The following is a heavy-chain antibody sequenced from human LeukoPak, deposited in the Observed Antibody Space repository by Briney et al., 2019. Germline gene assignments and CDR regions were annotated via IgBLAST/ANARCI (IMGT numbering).Heavy chain of an antibody. CDR2: INHSGRT. J-gene: IGHJ4*02. CDR3: VRGPYSSDAGY. D-gene: IGHD5-12*01. V-gene: IGHV4-34*01. CDR1: GGSFTTYY. Sequence: PSETLSLTCAVYGGSFTTYYWSWIRQPPGKGLEWIGEINHSGRTNYNPSLKSRVSTSVDSSKNQIPLKLHSVTAADTAVYFCVRGPYSSDAGYWGQGTLVIVSS.